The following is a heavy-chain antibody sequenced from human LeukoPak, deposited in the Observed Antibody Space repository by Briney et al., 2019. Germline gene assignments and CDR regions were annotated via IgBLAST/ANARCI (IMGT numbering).Heavy chain of an antibody. Sequence: SETLSLTCTVSGGSISSGHYWGWIRQPPGKGLEWIGSISPSGSTYYNPSLKSRVIISVDTSKKQFSLKLNSVTAADTAVYYCARGTSMIVVASFDYWGQGTLVTVSS. CDR1: GGSISSGHY. V-gene: IGHV4-38-2*02. J-gene: IGHJ4*02. CDR3: ARGTSMIVVASFDY. D-gene: IGHD3-22*01. CDR2: ISPSGST.